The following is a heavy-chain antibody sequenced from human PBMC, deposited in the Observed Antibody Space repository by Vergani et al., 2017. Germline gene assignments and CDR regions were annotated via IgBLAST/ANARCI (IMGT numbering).Heavy chain of an antibody. CDR2: MYPGDSDT. Sequence: EVQLVQSGAEVKKTGESLKISCKGSGYSFINYWIGWVRQMPGKGLEWMGIMYPGDSDTRYSPSFQGQVTSSVDKSISTAYLQWSSLKASDTAMYYCARLLIRYSSGHDAFDIWGQGTMVTVSS. V-gene: IGHV5-51*01. CDR1: GYSFINYW. CDR3: ARLLIRYSSGHDAFDI. D-gene: IGHD6-19*01. J-gene: IGHJ3*02.